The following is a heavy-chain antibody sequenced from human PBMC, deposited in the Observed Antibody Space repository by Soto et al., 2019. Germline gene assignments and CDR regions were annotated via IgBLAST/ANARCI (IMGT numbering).Heavy chain of an antibody. J-gene: IGHJ4*02. CDR1: GGSISSSSYY. Sequence: SETLSLTCTVSGGSISSSSYYWGWIRQPPGKGLEWIGSIYYSGSTYYNPSLKGRVTISVDTSKNQFSLKLSSVTAADTAVYYCASVLVPATGFDYWGQGTLVTVSS. CDR3: ASVLVPATGFDY. CDR2: IYYSGST. V-gene: IGHV4-39*01. D-gene: IGHD2-15*01.